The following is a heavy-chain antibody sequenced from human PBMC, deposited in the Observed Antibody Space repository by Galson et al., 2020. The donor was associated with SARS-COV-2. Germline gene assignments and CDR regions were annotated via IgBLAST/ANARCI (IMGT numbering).Heavy chain of an antibody. Sequence: SGPTLVKPTQPLTLTCTFSGFSLTTSGVGVGWIRQPPGKALEWLALIYWNDVERNNPSLESRLTITKDTSKNQVVLTMTNMDPVDTATYYCAHERAYCGADCYHDFDQWGQGTLVTVSS. CDR2: IYWNDVE. CDR1: GFSLTTSGVG. J-gene: IGHJ4*02. D-gene: IGHD2-21*02. V-gene: IGHV2-5*01. CDR3: AHERAYCGADCYHDFDQ.